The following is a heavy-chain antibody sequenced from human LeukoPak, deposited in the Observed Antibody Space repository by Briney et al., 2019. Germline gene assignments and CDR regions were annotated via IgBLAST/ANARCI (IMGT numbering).Heavy chain of an antibody. V-gene: IGHV1-2*02. CDR3: ARDEVGPFDY. Sequence: ASVKVSCKACGYTFTDYYMHWVRQAPGQGLEWMGWFNPNSGGTNYAQKFQGRVTMTRDTSISTAYMELSSLRADDTAVYYCARDEVGPFDYWGQGTLVTVSS. D-gene: IGHD1-26*01. J-gene: IGHJ4*02. CDR2: FNPNSGGT. CDR1: GYTFTDYY.